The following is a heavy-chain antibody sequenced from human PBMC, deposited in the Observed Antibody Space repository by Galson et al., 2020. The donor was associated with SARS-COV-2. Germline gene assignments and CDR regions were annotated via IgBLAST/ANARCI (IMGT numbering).Heavy chain of an antibody. CDR1: GGSVRRSSYY. CDR2: SYYSGST. V-gene: IGHV4-39*01. CDR3: ARQVRYYDSRVDS. Sequence: SETLSLTCTVSGGSVRRSSYYWGWIRQPPGKGLEWIGNSYYSGSTYYNAALKSRVTISVDTSNNQFSLPLNSVTAADTATYYCARQVRYYDSRVDSWGQGTLVTVSS. J-gene: IGHJ4*02. D-gene: IGHD3-16*01.